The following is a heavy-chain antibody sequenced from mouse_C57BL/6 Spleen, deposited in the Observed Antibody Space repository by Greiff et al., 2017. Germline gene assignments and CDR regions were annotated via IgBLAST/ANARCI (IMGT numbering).Heavy chain of an antibody. J-gene: IGHJ2*01. V-gene: IGHV1-42*01. D-gene: IGHD4-1*02. Sequence: EVQLQQSGPELVKPGASVKISCKASGYSFTGYYMNWVKQSPEKSLEWIGEINPSTGGTTYNQKFKAKATLTVDKSSSTAYMQLKSLTSEDSAVYYCARSLNWDFDYWGQGTTLTVSS. CDR3: ARSLNWDFDY. CDR2: INPSTGGT. CDR1: GYSFTGYY.